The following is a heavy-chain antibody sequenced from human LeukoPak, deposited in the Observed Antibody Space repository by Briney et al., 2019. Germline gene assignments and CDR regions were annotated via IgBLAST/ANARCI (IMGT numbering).Heavy chain of an antibody. Sequence: SETLSLTCTVSGGSISSGGYYWSWSRQPPGKGLGWRGHIENRGTPHYSPTLKSRLTISIDTSKNQFSLHLRSVTAADTAVYFCARNFDYCGAFDIWGQGTTVTVSS. D-gene: IGHD2-21*01. CDR3: ARNFDYCGAFDI. CDR1: GGSISSGGYY. CDR2: IENRGTP. V-gene: IGHV4-30-2*05. J-gene: IGHJ3*02.